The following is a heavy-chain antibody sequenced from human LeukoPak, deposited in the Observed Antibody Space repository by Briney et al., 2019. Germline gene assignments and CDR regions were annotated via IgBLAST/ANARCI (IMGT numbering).Heavy chain of an antibody. CDR2: IYHSGST. CDR3: ARVQSEALGTANWFDP. D-gene: IGHD1-7*01. V-gene: IGHV4-38-2*01. Sequence: PSETLSLTCAVSGYSISSGYYWGWIRQPPGKGLEWIGSIYHSGSTYYNPSLKSQVTISVDTSKNQFSLKLSSVTAADTAVYYCARVQSEALGTANWFDPWGQGTLVTVSS. J-gene: IGHJ5*02. CDR1: GYSISSGYY.